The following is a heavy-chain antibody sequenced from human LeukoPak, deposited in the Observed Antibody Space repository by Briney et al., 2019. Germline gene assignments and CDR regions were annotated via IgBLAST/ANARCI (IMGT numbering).Heavy chain of an antibody. V-gene: IGHV4-34*01. CDR1: GGSFSGYY. CDR3: ARHAVAAYYYMDV. J-gene: IGHJ6*03. CDR2: INHSGST. Sequence: PSETLSLTCAVYGGSFSGYYWSWIRQPPGKGLEWIGEINHSGSTNYNPSLKSRVTISVDTSKNQFSLKLSSVTAADTAVYYCARHAVAAYYYMDVWGKGTTVTISS. D-gene: IGHD6-19*01.